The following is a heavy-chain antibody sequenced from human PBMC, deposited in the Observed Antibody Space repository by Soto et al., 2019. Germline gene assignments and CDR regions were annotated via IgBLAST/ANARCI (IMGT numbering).Heavy chain of an antibody. J-gene: IGHJ6*02. CDR1: GFTIDDHT. Sequence: EVQLVESGGVVIQPGGSLRLSCAASGFTIDDHTMHWVRQAPGKGLEWVSLISWDGGSTFYADSVKGRFTISRDNIKKSLFLQMNSLRTEDTALYYCAKDAGLRGIVYGMDVWGQGTTVTVSS. CDR2: ISWDGGST. CDR3: AKDAGLRGIVYGMDV. V-gene: IGHV3-43*01. D-gene: IGHD3-22*01.